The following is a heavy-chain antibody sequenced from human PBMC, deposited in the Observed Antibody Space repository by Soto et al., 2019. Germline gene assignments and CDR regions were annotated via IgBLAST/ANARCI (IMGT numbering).Heavy chain of an antibody. V-gene: IGHV4-34*01. D-gene: IGHD3-10*01. Sequence: PSETLSLTCAVYGGSFSDYYWSWIRQPPGKGLEWIGEINHSGSTNYNPSIESRVTISVDTSKNQFSLKLSSVTAADTAVYYCASGYYGLGSYFYWGQGTLVT. CDR3: ASGYYGLGSYFY. J-gene: IGHJ4*02. CDR2: INHSGST. CDR1: GGSFSDYY.